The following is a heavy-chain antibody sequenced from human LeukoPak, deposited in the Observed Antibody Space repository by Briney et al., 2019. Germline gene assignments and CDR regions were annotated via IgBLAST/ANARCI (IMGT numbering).Heavy chain of an antibody. D-gene: IGHD3-10*01. J-gene: IGHJ4*02. V-gene: IGHV3-15*01. CDR2: IKSKASGGTT. CDR3: TADPPGGSPTIDY. Sequence: MPGGSLRLSCAASGFTFTDAWMNWVRQAPGKGLEWVGRIKSKASGGTTDYAAPVKGRFTISREDSKNTMYLQMNSLKTEDAAVYYCTADPPGGSPTIDYWGQGILVTVSS. CDR1: GFTFTDAW.